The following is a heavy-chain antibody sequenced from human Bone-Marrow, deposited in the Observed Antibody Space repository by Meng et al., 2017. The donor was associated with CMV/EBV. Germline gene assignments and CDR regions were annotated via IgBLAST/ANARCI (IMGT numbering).Heavy chain of an antibody. CDR3: AKCESNVNTVTTSFDY. CDR2: ISGGGTTT. D-gene: IGHD4-17*01. J-gene: IGHJ4*02. V-gene: IGHV3-23*01. Sequence: GESLKISCAASGCTFSTYAMSWVRQAPGKGLEWVSAISGGGTTTYYAGSVRGRFTISRDNSKNTLYLQMNSRRAEDTALYYCAKCESNVNTVTTSFDYWGQGILVTVSS. CDR1: GCTFSTYA.